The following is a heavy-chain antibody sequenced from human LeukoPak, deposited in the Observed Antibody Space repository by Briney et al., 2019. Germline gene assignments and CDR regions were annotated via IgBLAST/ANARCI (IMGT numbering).Heavy chain of an antibody. CDR1: GFTFSSYW. J-gene: IGHJ4*02. CDR2: INSDGSST. Sequence: PGGSLRLSCAASGFTFSSYWMHWVRQAPGKGLVWVSRINSDGSSTSYADSVKGRSTISRDNAKDTLYLQMNSLRAEDTAVYYCARGYTSGWYYFDYWGQGTLVTVSS. CDR3: ARGYTSGWYYFDY. D-gene: IGHD6-19*01. V-gene: IGHV3-74*01.